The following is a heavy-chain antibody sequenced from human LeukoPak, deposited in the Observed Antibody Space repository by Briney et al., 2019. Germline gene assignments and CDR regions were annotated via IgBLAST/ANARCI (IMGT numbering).Heavy chain of an antibody. Sequence: SETLSLTCAVYGDSFSGYYWSWVRQPPGKGLEWLGEINHSGSTNYNPSLKSRVTISVDTSKNQFSLKLSSVTAADTAVYYCARDPGGDYGIDYWGQGTLVTVSS. CDR3: ARDPGGDYGIDY. CDR1: GDSFSGYY. D-gene: IGHD4-17*01. J-gene: IGHJ4*02. CDR2: INHSGST. V-gene: IGHV4-34*01.